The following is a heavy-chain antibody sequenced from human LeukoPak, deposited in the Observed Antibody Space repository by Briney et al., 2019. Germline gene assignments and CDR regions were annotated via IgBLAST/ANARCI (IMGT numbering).Heavy chain of an antibody. V-gene: IGHV4-61*01. Sequence: SETLSLTCTVSGGSVNSGSYYWSWIRQPPGKRLEWIGYIYYSGSTNYNPSLKSRVTISVDTSKNQFSLKLNSVTAADTAVYYCTRGWMSRPFFYYGSGSSRGYFDLWGRGTLVTVSS. D-gene: IGHD3-10*01. J-gene: IGHJ2*01. CDR2: IYYSGST. CDR3: TRGWMSRPFFYYGSGSSRGYFDL. CDR1: GGSVNSGSYY.